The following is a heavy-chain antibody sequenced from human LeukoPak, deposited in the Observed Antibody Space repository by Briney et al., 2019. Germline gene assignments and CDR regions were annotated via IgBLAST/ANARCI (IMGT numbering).Heavy chain of an antibody. CDR3: GRGDYASGRPGDV. CDR2: VNPNSGGT. Sequence: ASMKVSCKASGYTFTDYYVHWVRRAPGAGLEWVGRVNPNSGGTDFAQNFRGGVTMTRDTSISTVYMELSSLRSDDTAVYYCGRGDYASGRPGDVWGQGTTVTVSS. CDR1: GYTFTDYY. V-gene: IGHV1-2*06. D-gene: IGHD3-10*01. J-gene: IGHJ6*02.